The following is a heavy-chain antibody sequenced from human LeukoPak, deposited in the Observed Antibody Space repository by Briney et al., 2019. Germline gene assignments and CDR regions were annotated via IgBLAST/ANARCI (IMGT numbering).Heavy chain of an antibody. Sequence: GASVKVSCKASGYTFTSYDINWVRQATGQGLEWMGWMNPNSGNTGYAQKFQGRVTMTRNTSISTAYMELSSLRSEDTAVYYCARGKAARRTNWFDPWGQGTLVTVSS. V-gene: IGHV1-8*01. D-gene: IGHD6-6*01. J-gene: IGHJ5*02. CDR1: GYTFTSYD. CDR2: MNPNSGNT. CDR3: ARGKAARRTNWFDP.